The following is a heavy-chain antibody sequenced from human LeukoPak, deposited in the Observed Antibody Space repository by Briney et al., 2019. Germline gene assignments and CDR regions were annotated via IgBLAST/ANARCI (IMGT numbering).Heavy chain of an antibody. CDR2: IYHSGST. CDR3: ARQGGSYSGNY. CDR1: GYSIDSVYY. Sequence: PSETLSLTCTVSGYSIDSVYYWGWIRQPPGKGLEWIGSIYHSGSTYYNPSLKSRVTISVDTSKNQFSLKLSSVTAADTAVYYCARQGGSYSGNYWGQGTLVTVSS. D-gene: IGHD1-26*01. J-gene: IGHJ4*02. V-gene: IGHV4-38-2*02.